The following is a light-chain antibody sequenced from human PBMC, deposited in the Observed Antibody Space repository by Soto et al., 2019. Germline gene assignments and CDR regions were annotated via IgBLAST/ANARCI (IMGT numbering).Light chain of an antibody. V-gene: IGKV3-20*01. CDR3: QQYGSSPALT. Sequence: EIVLTQSPGTLSLSPGERATLSCRASQSVSSSYLAWYQQKPGQAPRLLIYGASSRATGIPDRFSGSGSGTDFTPSISRLEPEDFVLYYCQQYGSSPALTFGGGTKVEIK. CDR2: GAS. CDR1: QSVSSSY. J-gene: IGKJ4*01.